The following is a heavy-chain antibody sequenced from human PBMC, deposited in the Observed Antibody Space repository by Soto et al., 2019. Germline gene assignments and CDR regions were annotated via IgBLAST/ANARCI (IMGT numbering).Heavy chain of an antibody. Sequence: QVRLVQSGAEVKKPGASVKDSCKASGYTFTTYALHWVRQAPGQRPEWMGWINPASGHTKYSKKFQDRVTITRDTSASTGYMGLSSLSCEDTAVYYCGRSVVGATGEIIHNAMDVWGQGTTVTVSS. CDR2: INPASGHT. D-gene: IGHD1-26*01. CDR1: GYTFTTYA. V-gene: IGHV1-3*01. J-gene: IGHJ6*02. CDR3: GRSVVGATGEIIHNAMDV.